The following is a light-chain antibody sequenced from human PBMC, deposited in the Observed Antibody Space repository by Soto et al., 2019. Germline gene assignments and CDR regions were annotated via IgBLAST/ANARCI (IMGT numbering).Light chain of an antibody. J-gene: IGKJ1*01. CDR3: QQYGALPPT. CDR2: GAS. V-gene: IGKV3-20*01. CDR1: QSVTSNY. Sequence: EIVLTQSPGTLSLSPGERATLSCGASQSVTSNYLAWYQQKPGQAPRLLIFGASIRVKGIPDRFIGSGSGTDFTLTISRLEPEDFAVYHCQQYGALPPTFGQGTRVEIK.